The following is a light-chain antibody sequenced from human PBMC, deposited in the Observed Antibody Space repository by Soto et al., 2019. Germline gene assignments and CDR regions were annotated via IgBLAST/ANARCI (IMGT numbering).Light chain of an antibody. V-gene: IGKV3-20*01. CDR1: QSVSSTS. CDR2: GAS. J-gene: IGKJ4*01. Sequence: EIVLTQSPGTLSLSPGERATLSCRASQSVSSTSLAWYQQKPGQAPRLLIYGASTRATGIPDRFSGSGSGTDFTLTISRLEPEDFAVYYCQQYDNSFTFGGGTKVDIK. CDR3: QQYDNSFT.